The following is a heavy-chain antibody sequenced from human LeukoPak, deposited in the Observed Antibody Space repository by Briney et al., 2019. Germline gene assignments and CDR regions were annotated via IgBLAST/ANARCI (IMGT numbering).Heavy chain of an antibody. CDR2: IWYDGSNK. CDR3: ARDGNHYGMDV. V-gene: IGHV3-33*01. D-gene: IGHD4-23*01. CDR1: GFTFSSYG. J-gene: IGHJ6*02. Sequence: PGGSLRLSCAASGFTFSSYGMHWVRQAPGKGLEWVAVIWYDGSNKYYADSVEGRFTISRDSSKNTLYLQMNSLRAEDTAVYYCARDGNHYGMDVWGQGTTVTVSS.